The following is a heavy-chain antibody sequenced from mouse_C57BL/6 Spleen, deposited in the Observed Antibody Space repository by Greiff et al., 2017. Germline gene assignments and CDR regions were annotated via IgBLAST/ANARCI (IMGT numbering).Heavy chain of an antibody. Sequence: QVQLKESGAELVRPGTSVKMSCKASGYTFTNYWIGWAKQRPGHGLEWIGDIYPGGGYTNYNEKFKGKATLTADKSSSTAYMQFSSLTSEDSAIYYCARMEDGSSSHFDYWGQGTTLTVSS. CDR2: IYPGGGYT. J-gene: IGHJ2*01. CDR1: GYTFTNYW. V-gene: IGHV1-63*01. CDR3: ARMEDGSSSHFDY. D-gene: IGHD1-1*01.